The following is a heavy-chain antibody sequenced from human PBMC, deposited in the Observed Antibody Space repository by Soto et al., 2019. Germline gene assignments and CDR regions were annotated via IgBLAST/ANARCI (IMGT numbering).Heavy chain of an antibody. J-gene: IGHJ4*02. CDR1: GGTFSSYA. CDR3: ARVRARLDFWSGYPLGHFDY. D-gene: IGHD3-3*01. Sequence: SVKVSCKASGGTFSSYAISWVRQAPGQGLEWMGGIIPIFGTANYAQKFQGRVTITADKSTSTAYMELSSLRSEDTAVYYCARVRARLDFWSGYPLGHFDYWGQGTLVTVSS. CDR2: IIPIFGTA. V-gene: IGHV1-69*06.